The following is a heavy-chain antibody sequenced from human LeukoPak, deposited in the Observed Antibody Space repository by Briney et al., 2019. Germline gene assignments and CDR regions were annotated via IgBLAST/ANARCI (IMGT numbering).Heavy chain of an antibody. CDR1: GFILSIYG. CDR3: VKDQGECPGSRCYLRFLEY. CDR2: ERYGQSAT. J-gene: IGHJ4*02. V-gene: IGHV3-30*02. D-gene: IGHD3-3*01. Sequence: GGSLRLSCAASGFILSIYGMHGARRSPGKGLEGVKFERYGQSATVYADSGQGRFAISRDNSKNTVYLQMNSLRVEDTALYFCVKDQGECPGSRCYLRFLEYWGQGTLVIVSS.